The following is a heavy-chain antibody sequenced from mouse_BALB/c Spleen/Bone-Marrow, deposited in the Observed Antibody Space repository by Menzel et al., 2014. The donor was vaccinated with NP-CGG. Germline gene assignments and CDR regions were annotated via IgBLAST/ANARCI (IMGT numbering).Heavy chain of an antibody. CDR3: VREEDGYYVGFAY. CDR2: IRNKANVYST. D-gene: IGHD2-3*01. J-gene: IGHJ3*01. Sequence: EVQRVESGGGLVQPGGSLRLSCATSGFIFTDYYMSWVRQPPGKALEWLGFIRNKANVYSTEYSASVKGRFTISRDNSQSILYLQMNTLRAEDSATYYCVREEDGYYVGFAYWGQGTLVTVSA. V-gene: IGHV7-3*02. CDR1: GFIFTDYY.